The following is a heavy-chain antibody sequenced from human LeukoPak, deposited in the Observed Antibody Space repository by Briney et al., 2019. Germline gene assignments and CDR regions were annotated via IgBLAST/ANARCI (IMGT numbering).Heavy chain of an antibody. CDR1: GGSINNYY. V-gene: IGHV4-4*07. CDR3: ARGRYCSADICSGGDAFDI. D-gene: IGHD2-15*01. J-gene: IGHJ3*02. Sequence: SETPSLTCTVSGGSINNYYWSWIRQPAGKGLEWIGRIYTRGSTNYNPSLKSRVTMSVDTSKNQFSLKLSSVTAADTAVYYCARGRYCSADICSGGDAFDIWGQGTMVSVSS. CDR2: IYTRGST.